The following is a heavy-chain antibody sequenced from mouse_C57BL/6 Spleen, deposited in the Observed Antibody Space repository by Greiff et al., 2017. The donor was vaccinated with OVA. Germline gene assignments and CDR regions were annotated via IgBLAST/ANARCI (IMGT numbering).Heavy chain of an antibody. CDR2: ISYDGSN. CDR1: GYSITSGYY. D-gene: IGHD1-2*01. V-gene: IGHV3-6*01. J-gene: IGHJ1*03. Sequence: EVKLMESGPGLVKPSQSLSLTCSVTGYSITSGYYWNWIRQFPGNKLEWMGYISYDGSNNYNPSLKNRISITRDTSKNQFFLKLNSVTTEDTATYYCASVHYYWYFDVWGTGTTVTVSS. CDR3: ASVHYYWYFDV.